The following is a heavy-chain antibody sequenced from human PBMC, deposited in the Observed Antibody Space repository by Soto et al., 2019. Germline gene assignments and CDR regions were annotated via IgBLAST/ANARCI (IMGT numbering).Heavy chain of an antibody. CDR2: ISGDGINT. Sequence: QIQLVESGGDVVQPGKSLRLSCAASGFNFGFFGMHWVRQAPGKGLEWVAFISGDGINTQYADSVRGRFTLSTDYSRKTMYLQMDSLRDEDTALYYCARGNMSLDFDSWGLGTLVTVSS. CDR1: GFNFGFFG. CDR3: ARGNMSLDFDS. J-gene: IGHJ4*02. V-gene: IGHV3-30*03.